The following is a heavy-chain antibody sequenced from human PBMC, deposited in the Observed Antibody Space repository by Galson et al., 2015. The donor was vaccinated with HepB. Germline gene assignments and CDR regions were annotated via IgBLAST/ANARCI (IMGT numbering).Heavy chain of an antibody. V-gene: IGHV1-46*01. Sequence: SVKVSCKASGYTFTSYYMHWVRQAPGQGLEWMGIINPSGGSTSYAQKFQGRVTMTRDTSTSTVYMELSSLRSEDTAVYYCAEAVVGSGYYYGYLVYWGQGTLVTVSS. J-gene: IGHJ4*02. D-gene: IGHD3-22*01. CDR2: INPSGGST. CDR1: GYTFTSYY. CDR3: AEAVVGSGYYYGYLVY.